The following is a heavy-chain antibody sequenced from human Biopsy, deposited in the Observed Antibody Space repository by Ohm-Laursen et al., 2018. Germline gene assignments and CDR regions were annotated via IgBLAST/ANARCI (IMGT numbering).Heavy chain of an antibody. V-gene: IGHV1-69*04. Sequence: SSVKVSCKVSTGTFDSYGVTWVRQAPGQGLEWMGRIIPILRTTTYAPKFQGRVTFTADKSSSTAYLELSSLTSEDTAMFYCAREAIGYQLPCDDWGQGTPVTVSS. D-gene: IGHD2-15*01. CDR3: AREAIGYQLPCDD. CDR1: TGTFDSYG. CDR2: IIPILRTT. J-gene: IGHJ4*02.